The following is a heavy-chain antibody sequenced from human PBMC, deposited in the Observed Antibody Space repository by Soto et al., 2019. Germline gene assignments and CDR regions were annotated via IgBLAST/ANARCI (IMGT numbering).Heavy chain of an antibody. CDR1: GGTFSSYA. Sequence: QVQLVQSGAEVKKPGSSVKVSCKDSGGTFSSYAISWVRQAPGQGLEWWGGIIPIFGTANYAQKFQGRVTITADESTSTADMELSSLRSEDTAVYYCAREGNVEQVPAAMSYYYGMDVWGQGTNVTVSS. V-gene: IGHV1-69*01. D-gene: IGHD2-2*01. CDR3: AREGNVEQVPAAMSYYYGMDV. J-gene: IGHJ6*02. CDR2: IIPIFGTA.